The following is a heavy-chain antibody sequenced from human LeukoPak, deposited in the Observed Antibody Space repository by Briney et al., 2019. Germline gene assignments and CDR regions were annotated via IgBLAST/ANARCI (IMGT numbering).Heavy chain of an antibody. CDR1: GASISSYY. D-gene: IGHD2-2*01. CDR2: VHHTGSR. CDR3: ARERATSGRCRFDF. J-gene: IGHJ4*02. V-gene: IGHV4-59*01. Sequence: PSETLSLTCTVSGASISSYYWSWIRQSPGKGLEWIGYVHHTGSRSYNPSLKSRVTISLDRDKSQFSLKLTSVTAAATAVYYCARERATSGRCRFDFWGQGALVTVSS.